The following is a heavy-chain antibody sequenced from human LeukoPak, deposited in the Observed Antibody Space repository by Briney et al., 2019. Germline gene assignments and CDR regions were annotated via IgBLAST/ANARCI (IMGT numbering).Heavy chain of an antibody. Sequence: KAGGSLRLSCAASGFTFSSYSMSWVRQAPGKGLEWVSSISSSSSYIYYADSVKGRFTISRDNAKNSLYLQMNSLRAEDTAVYYCARGGTLEYFQHWGQGTLVTVSS. V-gene: IGHV3-21*01. CDR3: ARGGTLEYFQH. J-gene: IGHJ1*01. CDR2: ISSSSSYI. CDR1: GFTFSSYS.